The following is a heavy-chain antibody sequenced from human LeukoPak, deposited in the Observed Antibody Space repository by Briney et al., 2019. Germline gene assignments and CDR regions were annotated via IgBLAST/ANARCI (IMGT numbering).Heavy chain of an antibody. D-gene: IGHD4-17*01. CDR1: GFTFSSYG. V-gene: IGHV3-33*01. J-gene: IGHJ4*02. CDR2: IWYDGSNK. Sequence: GGSLRLSCAASGFTFSSYGMHWVRQAPGKGLEWVAVIWYDGSNKYYADSVKGRFTISRDNSKNTLYLQMNSLRAEDTAVYYCARDFPWVEKADYGDYDYWGQGTLVTVSS. CDR3: ARDFPWVEKADYGDYDY.